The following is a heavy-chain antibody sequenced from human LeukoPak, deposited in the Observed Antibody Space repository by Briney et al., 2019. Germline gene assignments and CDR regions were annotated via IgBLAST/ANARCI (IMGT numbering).Heavy chain of an antibody. V-gene: IGHV4-59*08. J-gene: IGHJ5*02. D-gene: IGHD3-10*01. Sequence: SETLSLTCTVSGGSISSHYWSWIRQPPGKGLGWIGYIYNSGSNNYNPSLKSRVTISEDMSKTPFSLKLSSVTAADTAVYYCARRDYVSGSYSFDPWGQGTLVTVSS. CDR3: ARRDYVSGSYSFDP. CDR1: GGSISSHY. CDR2: IYNSGSN.